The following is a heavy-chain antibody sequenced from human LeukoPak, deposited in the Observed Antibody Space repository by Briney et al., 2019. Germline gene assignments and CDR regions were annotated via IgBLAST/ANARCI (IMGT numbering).Heavy chain of an antibody. CDR2: IRYDGSNK. CDR1: GFAFSSYG. D-gene: IGHD3-3*01. V-gene: IGHV3-30*02. CDR3: AGRLYYDFWSGKGPSEKKENY. Sequence: PGGSLRLSCAASGFAFSSYGMHWVRQAPGKGLEWVAFIRYDGSNKYYADSVKGRFTISRDNSKNTLYLQMNSLRAEDTAVYYCAGRLYYDFWSGKGPSEKKENYWGQGTLVTVSS. J-gene: IGHJ4*02.